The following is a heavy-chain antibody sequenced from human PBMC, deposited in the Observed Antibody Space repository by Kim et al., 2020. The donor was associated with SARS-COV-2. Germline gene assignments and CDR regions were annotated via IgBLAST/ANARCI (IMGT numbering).Heavy chain of an antibody. D-gene: IGHD2-8*01. Sequence: GGSLRLSCAASGFTFSSYSMNWVRQAPGKGLEWVSSISSSSSDIYYADSVKGRFTISRDNAKNSLYLQMNSLRAEDTAVYYCARYRLYREYYYYGMDVWGRGTTVTFSS. CDR2: ISSSSSDI. CDR1: GFTFSSYS. J-gene: IGHJ6*02. V-gene: IGHV3-21*01. CDR3: ARYRLYREYYYYGMDV.